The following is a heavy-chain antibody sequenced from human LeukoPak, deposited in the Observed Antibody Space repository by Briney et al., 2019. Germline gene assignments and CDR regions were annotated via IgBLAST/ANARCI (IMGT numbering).Heavy chain of an antibody. J-gene: IGHJ3*02. CDR2: IKQDGSEK. D-gene: IGHD4-17*01. V-gene: IGHV3-7*01. Sequence: GGSLRLSCAASGFTVSSNYMTWVRQAPGKGLEWVANIKQDGSEKYYVDSVKGRFTISRDNAKNSLYLQMNSLRAEDTAVYYCARCSYGDYNAFDIWGQGTMVTVSS. CDR1: GFTVSSNY. CDR3: ARCSYGDYNAFDI.